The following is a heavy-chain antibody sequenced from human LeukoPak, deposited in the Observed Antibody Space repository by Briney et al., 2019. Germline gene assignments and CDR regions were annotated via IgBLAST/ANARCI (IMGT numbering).Heavy chain of an antibody. CDR1: GGTFSIYA. D-gene: IGHD4-23*01. J-gene: IGHJ4*02. V-gene: IGHV1-69*10. Sequence: GASVKVSCKASGGTFSIYAISWVRQAPGQGLEWMGGIIPILGIANYAQKFQGRLTITADKSTNTAYMELSGLRSEDTAVYYCASPGIHYGGNSDYFDYWGQGTLVTVSS. CDR2: IIPILGIA. CDR3: ASPGIHYGGNSDYFDY.